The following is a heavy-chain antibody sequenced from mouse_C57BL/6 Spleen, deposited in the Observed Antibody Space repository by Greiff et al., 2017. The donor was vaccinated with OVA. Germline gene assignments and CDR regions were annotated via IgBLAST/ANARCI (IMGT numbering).Heavy chain of an antibody. CDR3: ARMVIYYGNYEYFDV. D-gene: IGHD2-1*01. V-gene: IGHV1-64*01. J-gene: IGHJ1*03. Sequence: QVHVKQPGAELVKPGASVKLSCKASGYTFTSYWMHWVKQRPGQGLEWIGMIHPNSGSTNYNEKFKSKATLTVDKSSSTAYMQLSSLTSEDSAVYYCARMVIYYGNYEYFDVWGTGTTVTVSS. CDR1: GYTFTSYW. CDR2: IHPNSGST.